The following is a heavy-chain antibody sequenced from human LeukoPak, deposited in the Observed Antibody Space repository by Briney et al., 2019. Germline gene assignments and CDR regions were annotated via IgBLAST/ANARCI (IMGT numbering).Heavy chain of an antibody. D-gene: IGHD3-3*01. J-gene: IGHJ3*02. CDR1: GFTFSSYW. V-gene: IGHV3-74*01. CDR3: ARDGFFGGRVDTFDI. Sequence: GGSLRLSCEASGFTFSSYWMSWVRQAPGKGLVWVSRINNDGSSTHYADSVKGRFTISRDNAKNTLCLQMDSLRAEDTAVYYCARDGFFGGRVDTFDIWGQGTMVTVSS. CDR2: INNDGSST.